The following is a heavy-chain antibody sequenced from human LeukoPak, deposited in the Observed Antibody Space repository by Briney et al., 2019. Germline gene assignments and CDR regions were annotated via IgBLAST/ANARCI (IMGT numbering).Heavy chain of an antibody. J-gene: IGHJ4*02. V-gene: IGHV3-49*04. CDR1: GFTFGDYA. CDR3: TRVDYYSTSAFFDY. CDR2: IRSKLYGGTA. Sequence: PGGSLRLSCTASGFTFGDYAMSWVRQAPGKGLEWVGFIRSKLYGGTAEYAASVKGRFTISRDDSKSIAYLQMDSLKTEDTAMYYCTRVDYYSTSAFFDYWGQGTLVTVSS. D-gene: IGHD2-21*01.